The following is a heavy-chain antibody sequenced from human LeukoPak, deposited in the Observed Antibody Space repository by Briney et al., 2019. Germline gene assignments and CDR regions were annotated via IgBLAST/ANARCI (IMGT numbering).Heavy chain of an antibody. Sequence: TSETLSLTCTVSGGSISGYYWSWIRQPAGKGLEWIGRIYPSGSTNYNPSLKSRVTMSIDTSKNQFSLNLSSVAAADTAVYYCARISGSSLDYWGRGTLVTVSS. CDR1: GGSISGYY. D-gene: IGHD6-13*01. CDR3: ARISGSSLDY. CDR2: IYPSGST. V-gene: IGHV4-4*07. J-gene: IGHJ4*02.